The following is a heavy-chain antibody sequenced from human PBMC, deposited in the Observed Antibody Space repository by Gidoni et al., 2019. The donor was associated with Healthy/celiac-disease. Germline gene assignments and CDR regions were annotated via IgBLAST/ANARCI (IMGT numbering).Heavy chain of an antibody. Sequence: EVQLLEFGGGLVQPGGSLRLSCAASGFPFRSYAMSWVRPAPGKGLEWVSAISGSGGSTYYADAVKGRFTISRDNSKNTLYLQMNSLRAEDTAVYYCAKEFLVLLWFGMDVWGQGTTVTVSS. CDR1: GFPFRSYA. J-gene: IGHJ6*02. V-gene: IGHV3-23*01. CDR2: ISGSGGST. D-gene: IGHD3-10*01. CDR3: AKEFLVLLWFGMDV.